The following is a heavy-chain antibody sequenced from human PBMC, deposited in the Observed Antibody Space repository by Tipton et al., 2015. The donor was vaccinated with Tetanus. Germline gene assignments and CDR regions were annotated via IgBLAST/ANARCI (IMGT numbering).Heavy chain of an antibody. CDR3: ARDQGGGRVVRLNWFGP. CDR2: IYYSGST. Sequence: SLTCSVSGGSVSGSNYFWNWIRQQPGKGPEWIGYIYYSGSTHYNPSLKSRVTMSVDTSKNQFSLKLTSVTAAGTAVYYCARDQGGGRVVRLNWFGPWGQGTLVTVSS. J-gene: IGHJ5*02. CDR1: GGSVSGSNYF. V-gene: IGHV4-31*03. D-gene: IGHD6-6*01.